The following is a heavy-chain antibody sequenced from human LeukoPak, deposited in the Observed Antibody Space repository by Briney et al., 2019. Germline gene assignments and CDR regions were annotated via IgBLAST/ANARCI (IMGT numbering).Heavy chain of an antibody. J-gene: IGHJ5*02. CDR1: GFTFSTYA. CDR3: ARGRGDIRQLRRISWFDP. Sequence: GGSLRLSCAASGFTFSTYAMHWVRQAPGKGLEWVAVASYYESNKYYADSVKGRFTISRDNSKNTLYLQMNSLRAEDTAVYYCARGRGDIRQLRRISWFDPWGQGTLVTVSS. CDR2: ASYYESNK. V-gene: IGHV3-30-3*01. D-gene: IGHD3-10*01.